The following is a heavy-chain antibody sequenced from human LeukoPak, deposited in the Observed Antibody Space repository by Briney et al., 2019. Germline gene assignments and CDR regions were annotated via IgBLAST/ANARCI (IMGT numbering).Heavy chain of an antibody. Sequence: GESLKISCKGSGYKFNAYWIAWVRQMPGKGLEWMGIIYPGDSDTKYSPSFQGQVTISADKSISTVYLQWSSLKASDTAIYYCARAPTWIQLWFDYWGRGTLVTVSS. CDR1: GYKFNAYW. D-gene: IGHD5-18*01. CDR3: ARAPTWIQLWFDY. J-gene: IGHJ4*02. V-gene: IGHV5-51*01. CDR2: IYPGDSDT.